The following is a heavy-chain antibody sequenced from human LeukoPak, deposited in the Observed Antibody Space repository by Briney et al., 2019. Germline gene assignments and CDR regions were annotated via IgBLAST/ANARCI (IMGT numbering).Heavy chain of an antibody. Sequence: PSETLSLTCTVSGGSISSLYWSWIRQPPGKGLEWIGYMYYSGSTNYNPSLKSRVTISVDTSKNQFSLKLSSVTAADTAVYYCARLSQGYCGGDCYSGYWGQGTLVTVSS. J-gene: IGHJ4*02. V-gene: IGHV4-59*11. CDR3: ARLSQGYCGGDCYSGY. D-gene: IGHD2-21*02. CDR1: GGSISSLY. CDR2: MYYSGST.